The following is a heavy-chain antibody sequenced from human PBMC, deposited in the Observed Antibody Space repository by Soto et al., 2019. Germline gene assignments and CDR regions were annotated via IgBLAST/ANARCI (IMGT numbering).Heavy chain of an antibody. V-gene: IGHV3-30*18. CDR1: GFTFSSYG. CDR2: ISYDGSNK. D-gene: IGHD1-1*01. Sequence: QVQLVESGGGVVQPGRSLRLSCAASGFTFSSYGMHWVRQAPGKGLEWVAVISYDGSNKYYADSVKGRFTISRDNSKNTLYLQMNSLRAEDTAVYYCAKEPPGTPGTTAYFDYWGQGTLVTVSS. J-gene: IGHJ4*02. CDR3: AKEPPGTPGTTAYFDY.